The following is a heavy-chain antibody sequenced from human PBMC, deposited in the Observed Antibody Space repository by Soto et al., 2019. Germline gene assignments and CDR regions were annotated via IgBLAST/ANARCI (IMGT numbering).Heavy chain of an antibody. D-gene: IGHD5-18*01. CDR1: GATFSSFA. CDR2: IIPMFGTS. J-gene: IGHJ4*02. V-gene: IGHV1-69*12. Sequence: QVQLVQSGAEVKKPGSSVKVSCTASGATFSSFAVSWVRQAPGQGLEWMGGIIPMFGTSNYAQRFRDRVTITADESTTTAYMELSSLRSEDTAVYYCARAICTGYTYGCEYFDYWGQGTLVTVSS. CDR3: ARAICTGYTYGCEYFDY.